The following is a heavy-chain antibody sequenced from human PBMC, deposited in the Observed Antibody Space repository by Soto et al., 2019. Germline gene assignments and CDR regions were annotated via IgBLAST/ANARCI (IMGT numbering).Heavy chain of an antibody. Sequence: ASVKVSCKASGYTFTSYGISWVRQAPGQGLEWMGWISAYNGNTNYAQKLQGRVTMTTDTSTSTAYMELRSLRSDDTAVYYCARDSDSGYSSGWYDYWGQGTLVTVSS. J-gene: IGHJ4*02. V-gene: IGHV1-18*01. CDR2: ISAYNGNT. CDR1: GYTFTSYG. D-gene: IGHD6-19*01. CDR3: ARDSDSGYSSGWYDY.